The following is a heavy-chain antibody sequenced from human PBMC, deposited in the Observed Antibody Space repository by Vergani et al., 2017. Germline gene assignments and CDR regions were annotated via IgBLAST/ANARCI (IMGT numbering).Heavy chain of an antibody. CDR1: GGTFSSYA. CDR3: ARTGITIFGRRGCSGAKGNYYYYMDV. V-gene: IGHV1-69*13. J-gene: IGHJ6*03. CDR2: IIPIFGTA. Sequence: QVQLVQSGAEVKKPGSSVKVSCKASGGTFSSYAISWVRQAPGQGLEWMGGIIPIFGTANYAQKFQGRVTITADESTSTAYMELSSLRSEDTAVYYCARTGITIFGRRGCSGAKGNYYYYMDVWGKGTTVTVSS. D-gene: IGHD3-3*01.